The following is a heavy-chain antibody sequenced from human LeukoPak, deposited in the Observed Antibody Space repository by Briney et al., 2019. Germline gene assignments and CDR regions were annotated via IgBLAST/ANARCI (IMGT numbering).Heavy chain of an antibody. CDR3: AHRRTYSNYGIYFDY. CDR1: GFSRSTSGVG. D-gene: IGHD4-11*01. J-gene: IGHJ4*02. CDR2: IYWDVDK. Sequence: SGPTLVNPTQTLTLTCTFSGFSRSTSGVGVGWIRQPPGKALEWLALIYWDVDKRHSPSLKSRLTITKDTSKNQVVLTMTNMDPVDTATYYCAHRRTYSNYGIYFDYWGQGTLVTVSS. V-gene: IGHV2-5*02.